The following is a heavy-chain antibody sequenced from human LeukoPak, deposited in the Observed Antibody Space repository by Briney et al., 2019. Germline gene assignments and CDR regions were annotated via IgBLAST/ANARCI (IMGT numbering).Heavy chain of an antibody. CDR2: IGYDGSNK. CDR3: AKGYSYGIDS. D-gene: IGHD5-18*01. Sequence: GGSLRLSCAASGFTFSNYGMHWVRQAPGKGLEWVAFIGYDGSNKYYVDSVKGRFTFSRDNSKNTMYLQMNSLRAEDTAVYYCAKGYSYGIDSWGQGTLVTVSS. J-gene: IGHJ4*02. V-gene: IGHV3-30*02. CDR1: GFTFSNYG.